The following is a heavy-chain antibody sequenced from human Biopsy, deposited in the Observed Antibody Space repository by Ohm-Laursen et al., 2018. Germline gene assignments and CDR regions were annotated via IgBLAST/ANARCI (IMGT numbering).Heavy chain of an antibody. CDR3: ALQSVAQMKNFDY. J-gene: IGHJ4*02. CDR1: GFSFTGYY. CDR2: ISPNSGDT. Sequence: GASVKVSCKASGFSFTGYYIHWVRQAPGQGLEWMGRISPNSGDTNYAHKFQGNITMTRDTSMSTAYMEMSRLRCDDTAVYYCALQSVAQMKNFDYWGQGTLVTVSS. V-gene: IGHV1-2*06. D-gene: IGHD6-19*01.